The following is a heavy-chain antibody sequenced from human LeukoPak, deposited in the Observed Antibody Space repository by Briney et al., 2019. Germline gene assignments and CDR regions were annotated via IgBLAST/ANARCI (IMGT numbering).Heavy chain of an antibody. D-gene: IGHD3-9*01. J-gene: IGHJ3*02. CDR3: AKDHPHAAHTAVQTGLFDI. CDR1: GFTFKKVG. CDR2: IWYDGSKE. V-gene: IGHV3-33*06. Sequence: GGSLRLSCAASGFTFKKVGMHWGGQAPGKGLEWVAVIWYDGSKEYYADSVKGRFTVSRDNSKNTLFLKMNSLRAADTEIYDRAKDHPHAAHTAVQTGLFDIWGQGTMVTVSS.